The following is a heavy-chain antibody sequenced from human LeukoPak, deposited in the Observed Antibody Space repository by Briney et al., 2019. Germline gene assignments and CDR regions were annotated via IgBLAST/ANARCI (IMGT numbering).Heavy chain of an antibody. Sequence: ASVKVSCKASGYTFTSYGINWVRQAPGQGLEWMGWINPNSGGTNYAQKFQGRITMTRDTSISTAYMELSRLRSDDTAVYYCARQYGAIAAASLWGQGTLVTVSS. D-gene: IGHD6-13*01. CDR1: GYTFTSYG. CDR2: INPNSGGT. CDR3: ARQYGAIAAASL. J-gene: IGHJ4*02. V-gene: IGHV1-2*02.